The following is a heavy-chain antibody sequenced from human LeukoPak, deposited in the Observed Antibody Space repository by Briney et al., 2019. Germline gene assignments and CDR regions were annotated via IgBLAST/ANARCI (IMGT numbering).Heavy chain of an antibody. CDR2: IRYDGSNK. V-gene: IGHV3-30*02. D-gene: IGHD3-22*01. CDR3: AKEGAGSGYSGYFQH. Sequence: GGSLRLSCAASGFTFSSYGMHWVRQAPGKGLEWVAFIRYDGSNKYYADSVKGQFTISRDNSKNTLYLQMNSLRAEDTAVYYCAKEGAGSGYSGYFQHWGQGTLVTVSS. CDR1: GFTFSSYG. J-gene: IGHJ1*01.